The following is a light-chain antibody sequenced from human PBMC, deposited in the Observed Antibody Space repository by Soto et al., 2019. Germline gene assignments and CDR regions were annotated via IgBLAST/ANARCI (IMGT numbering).Light chain of an antibody. J-gene: IGKJ3*01. Sequence: DIQMTQSPSTLSPSVGDRVTITCRASQSISSWLAWYQQKPGKAPKLLIYKASSLESGVPSRFSGSGSGTEFTLTISSLQPDDFATYYCQQYDTYPFTFGPGTKVDIK. CDR1: QSISSW. V-gene: IGKV1-5*03. CDR2: KAS. CDR3: QQYDTYPFT.